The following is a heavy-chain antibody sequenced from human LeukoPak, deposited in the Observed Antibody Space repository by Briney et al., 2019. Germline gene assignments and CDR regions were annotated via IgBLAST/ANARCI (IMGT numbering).Heavy chain of an antibody. CDR3: AREAVSLRYCSGGSCYSAIDY. CDR2: INPSGGST. V-gene: IGHV1-46*01. D-gene: IGHD2-15*01. J-gene: IGHJ4*02. CDR1: GYTFTNYY. Sequence: ASVKVSCKASGYTFTNYYMHWVRQAPGQGLEWMGIINPSGGSTNYAQKLQGRVTMTTDTSTSTAYMELRSLRSDDTAVYYCAREAVSLRYCSGGSCYSAIDYWGQGTLVTVSS.